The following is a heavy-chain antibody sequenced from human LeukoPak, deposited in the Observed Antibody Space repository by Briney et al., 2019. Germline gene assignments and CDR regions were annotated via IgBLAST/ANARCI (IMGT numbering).Heavy chain of an antibody. CDR2: INHSGST. CDR1: GGSFSGYY. D-gene: IGHD3-10*01. CDR3: ARMADGVRGVTINLYYYYGMDV. Sequence: SETLSLTCAVYGGSFSGYYWSWIRQPPGKGLEWIGEINHSGSTNYNPSLKSRVTISVDTSKNQFSLKLSSVTAADTAVYYCARMADGVRGVTINLYYYYGMDVWGQGTTVTVSS. J-gene: IGHJ6*02. V-gene: IGHV4-34*01.